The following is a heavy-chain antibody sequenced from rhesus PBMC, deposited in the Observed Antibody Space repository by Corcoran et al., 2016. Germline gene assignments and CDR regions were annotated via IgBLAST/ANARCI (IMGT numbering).Heavy chain of an antibody. D-gene: IGHD3-28*01. V-gene: IGHV3-54*02. CDR1: GFTFRSYG. Sequence: EVQLVESGGGLVQPGGSLRLSCAAYGFTFRSYGMHWVSQAPGKGLEWVAVKSDDGSTKNYADSVKDRVTISRDNSKNRLYLQMNKLKLEDTAVYYCASRVEWLYDYWGQGVLVTVSS. J-gene: IGHJ4*01. CDR2: KSDDGSTK. CDR3: ASRVEWLYDY.